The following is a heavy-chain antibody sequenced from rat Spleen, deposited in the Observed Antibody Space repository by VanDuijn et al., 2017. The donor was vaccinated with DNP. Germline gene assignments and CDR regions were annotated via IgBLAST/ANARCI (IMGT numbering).Heavy chain of an antibody. D-gene: IGHD1-2*01. CDR1: GFTFSAYY. Sequence: EVQLVESGGGLVQPGRSLKLSCAASGFTFSAYYMAWVRQAPAKGLEWVAYIGSAAYAPYYGDSVKGRFTISRDNAKSTLYLQMDSLRSEDTATYYCARLYDDWGQGVMVTVSS. CDR3: ARLYDD. V-gene: IGHV5-22*01. J-gene: IGHJ2*01. CDR2: IGSAAYAP.